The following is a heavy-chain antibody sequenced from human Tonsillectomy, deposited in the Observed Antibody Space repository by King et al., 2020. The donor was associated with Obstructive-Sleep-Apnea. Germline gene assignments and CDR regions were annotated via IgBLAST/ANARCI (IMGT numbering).Heavy chain of an antibody. CDR3: AGDRSSGGYGMDV. V-gene: IGHV3-21*01. J-gene: IGHJ6*02. CDR2: ISSSSSYI. Sequence: VQLVESGGGLVKPGGSLRLSCAASGFTFSSYSMNWVRQAPGKGLEWVSSISSSSSYIYYADSVKGRFTISRDNARNSLYLQMNSLRAEDTAVYYCAGDRSSGGYGMDVWGQGTTVTVSS. D-gene: IGHD6-19*01. CDR1: GFTFSSYS.